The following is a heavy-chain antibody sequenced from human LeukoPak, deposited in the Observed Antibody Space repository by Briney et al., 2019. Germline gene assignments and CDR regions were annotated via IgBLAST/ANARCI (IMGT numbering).Heavy chain of an antibody. D-gene: IGHD1-26*01. J-gene: IGHJ6*02. V-gene: IGHV3-23*01. CDR2: MSAGDAST. CDR3: AKLLDHSRGFYYNAMDV. CDR1: GFTFSTYA. Sequence: GGSLRLSCAASGFTFSTYAMSWVRQPPGKGLEWVSTMSAGDASTYYADSVQGRFTISRDNSKNTQSLQMNTLRAEDTAVYYCAKLLDHSRGFYYNAMDVWGRGTTVTVSS.